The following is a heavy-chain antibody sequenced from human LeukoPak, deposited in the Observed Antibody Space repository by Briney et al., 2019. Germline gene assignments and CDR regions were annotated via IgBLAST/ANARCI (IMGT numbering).Heavy chain of an antibody. V-gene: IGHV4-59*01. CDR3: ARAKRYFDWLSLPRTRNSRTYYFDY. D-gene: IGHD3-9*01. CDR2: IYYSGST. Sequence: SETLSLTCTVSGGSISSYYWSWIRQPPGKGLKWIGYIYYSGSTNYNPSLKSRVTISVDTSKNQFSLKLSSVTAADTAVYYCARAKRYFDWLSLPRTRNSRTYYFDYWGQGTLVTVSS. J-gene: IGHJ4*02. CDR1: GGSISSYY.